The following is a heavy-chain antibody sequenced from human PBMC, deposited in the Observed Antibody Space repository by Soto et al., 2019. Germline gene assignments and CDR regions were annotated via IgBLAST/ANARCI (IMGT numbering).Heavy chain of an antibody. D-gene: IGHD1-26*01. CDR2: ISYDGRVK. CDR1: GFTFSDYP. J-gene: IGHJ4*02. CDR3: ARDFIVGAPDYFDY. Sequence: GGSLRLSCAAPGFTFSDYPMHWVRQAPGKGLEWVAVISYDGRVKYYVDSVKGRFTISRDDSKNTLYLQMNSLRVDYTAVYYCARDFIVGAPDYFDYWGQGTLVTVSS. V-gene: IGHV3-30*04.